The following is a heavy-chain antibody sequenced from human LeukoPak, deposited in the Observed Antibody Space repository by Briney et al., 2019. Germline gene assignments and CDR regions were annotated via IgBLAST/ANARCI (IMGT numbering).Heavy chain of an antibody. CDR1: GFTFSSYG. V-gene: IGHV3-30*18. CDR3: AKSSYSSSWYVFYYGMDV. CDR2: ISYDGSNK. J-gene: IGHJ6*04. Sequence: PGGSLRLSCAASGFTFSSYGMHWVRQAPGKGLEWVAVISYDGSNKYYADSVKGRFTISRDNSKNTLYLQMNSLIAEDTAVYYCAKSSYSSSWYVFYYGMDVWGKGTTVTVSS. D-gene: IGHD6-13*01.